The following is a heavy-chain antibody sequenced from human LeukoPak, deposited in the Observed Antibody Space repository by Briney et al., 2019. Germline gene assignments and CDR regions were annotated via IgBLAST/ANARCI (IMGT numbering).Heavy chain of an antibody. V-gene: IGHV4-34*01. CDR2: INHSGST. CDR3: ATDSSSWYRSFDY. CDR1: GGSFSGYY. J-gene: IGHJ4*02. D-gene: IGHD6-13*01. Sequence: SETLSLICAVYGGSFSGYYWSWIRQPPGKGLEWIGEINHSGSTNYNPSLKSRVTISVDTSKNQFSLKLSSVTAADTAVYYCATDSSSWYRSFDYWGQGTLVTVSS.